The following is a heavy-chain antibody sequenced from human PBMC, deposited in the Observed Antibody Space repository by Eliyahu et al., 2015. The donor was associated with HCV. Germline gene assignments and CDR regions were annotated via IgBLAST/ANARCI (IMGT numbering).Heavy chain of an antibody. CDR2: IVPVVRRA. V-gene: IGHV1-69*11. CDR3: ASASHPWVMFGGSADRFYYGMDV. J-gene: IGHJ6*02. CDR1: GGPFNTYA. D-gene: IGHD3/OR15-3a*01. Sequence: QVQLVQSGAEVKGPGSSVKVSCKASGGPFNTYAISWVRQAPGQGLEGMGRIVPVVRRANYAQRFQGRLTITADASTSTVYMELTRLTSEDTAVYYCASASHPWVMFGGSADRFYYGMDVLGQGTTVNVS.